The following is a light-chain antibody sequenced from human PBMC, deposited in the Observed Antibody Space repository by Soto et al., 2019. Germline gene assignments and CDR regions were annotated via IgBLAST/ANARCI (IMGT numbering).Light chain of an antibody. CDR3: QQYYSTPLT. CDR1: QSISSW. CDR2: DAS. Sequence: DIQMAQSPSTPSPSVGDRVNITRRASQSISSWLAWYQQQPGKAPKLLIYDASSLESGVPSRFSGSGSGTEFTLTISRLQAEDVAVYYCQQYYSTPLTFGGGTMLDIK. J-gene: IGKJ4*01. V-gene: IGKV1-5*01.